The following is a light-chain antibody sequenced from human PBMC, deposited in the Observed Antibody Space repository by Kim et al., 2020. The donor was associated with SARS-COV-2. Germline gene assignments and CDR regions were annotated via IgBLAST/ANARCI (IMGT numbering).Light chain of an antibody. CDR3: AAWDDSLNGWV. Sequence: GQRVTISCSGRRYNIGSNTVNWYQQLPGTAPKLLIYSNNERPSGVPDRFSGSKSGTSASLAISGLQSEDEADYYCAAWDDSLNGWVFGGGTQLTVL. CDR1: RYNIGSNT. J-gene: IGLJ3*02. V-gene: IGLV1-44*01. CDR2: SNN.